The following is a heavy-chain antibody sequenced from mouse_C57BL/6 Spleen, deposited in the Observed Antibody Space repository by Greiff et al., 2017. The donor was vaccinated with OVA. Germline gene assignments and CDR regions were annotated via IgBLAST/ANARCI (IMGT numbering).Heavy chain of an antibody. CDR2: IDPETGGT. Sequence: QVQLQQSGAELVRPGASVTLSCKASGYTFTDYEMHWVKQTPVHGLEWIGAIDPETGGTAYNQKFKGKAILTADKSSSTAYMELRSLTSEDSAVYYCTRNDGNSYWYFDVWGTGTTVTVSS. V-gene: IGHV1-15*01. CDR3: TRNDGNSYWYFDV. D-gene: IGHD2-1*01. J-gene: IGHJ1*03. CDR1: GYTFTDYE.